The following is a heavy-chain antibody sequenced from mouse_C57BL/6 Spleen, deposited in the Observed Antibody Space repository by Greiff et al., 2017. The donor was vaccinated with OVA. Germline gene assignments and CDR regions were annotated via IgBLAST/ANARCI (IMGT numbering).Heavy chain of an antibody. J-gene: IGHJ1*03. CDR1: GFNIKDDY. CDR2: IDPENGDT. CDR3: TITTVVATGYFDV. D-gene: IGHD1-1*01. V-gene: IGHV14-4*01. Sequence: EVKLVESGAELVRPGASVKLSCTASGFNIKDDYMHWVKQRPEQGLEWIGWIDPENGDTEYASKFQGKATITADTSSNTAYLQLSSLTSEDTAVYYCTITTVVATGYFDVWGTGTTVTVSS.